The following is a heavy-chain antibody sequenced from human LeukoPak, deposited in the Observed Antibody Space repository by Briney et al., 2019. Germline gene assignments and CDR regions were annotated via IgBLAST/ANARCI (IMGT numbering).Heavy chain of an antibody. D-gene: IGHD5-24*01. V-gene: IGHV3-7*03. J-gene: IGHJ4*02. CDR2: IKQDGSEK. Sequence: GGSLRLSCEASGFTFSSYWTSWVRQAPGKGLEWVANIKQDGSEKKYLDSVKGRFTISRDNAKNSMYLQMNSLRAEDTAVYYCAKDDRWLQFCCWGQGTLVTVSA. CDR1: GFTFSSYW. CDR3: AKDDRWLQFCC.